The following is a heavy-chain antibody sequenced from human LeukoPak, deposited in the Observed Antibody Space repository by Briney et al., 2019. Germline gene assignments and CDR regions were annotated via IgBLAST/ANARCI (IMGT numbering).Heavy chain of an antibody. CDR1: GFTLSKYW. Sequence: GGSLRLSCVASGFTLSKYWMHRVRHAPGRGLVWLSRIDNDGSDTVYADSVKGRLTISRDNSKNTLYLQMNSLRAEDTAVYYCARVSAVGYFDYWGQGTLVTVSS. CDR2: IDNDGSDT. CDR3: ARVSAVGYFDY. J-gene: IGHJ4*02. V-gene: IGHV3-74*01. D-gene: IGHD6-19*01.